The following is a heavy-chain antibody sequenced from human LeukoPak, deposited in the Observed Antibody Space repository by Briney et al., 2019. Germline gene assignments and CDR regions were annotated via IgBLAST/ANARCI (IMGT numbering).Heavy chain of an antibody. CDR3: AKDQRGYYDSSGYYAFDY. D-gene: IGHD3-22*01. CDR2: ISGSGGST. CDR1: GFTFSSYA. J-gene: IGHJ4*02. Sequence: PGGSLRLSCAASGFTFSSYAMSWVRQAPGKGLEWVSAISGSGGSTYYADSVKGRFTISRDNSKNTLYLQMNSLRAEDTAVYYCAKDQRGYYDSSGYYAFDYWGQGTLVTVSS. V-gene: IGHV3-23*01.